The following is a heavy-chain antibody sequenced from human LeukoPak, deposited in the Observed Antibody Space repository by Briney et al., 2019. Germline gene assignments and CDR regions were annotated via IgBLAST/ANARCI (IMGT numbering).Heavy chain of an antibody. Sequence: GGSLRLSCAASGFTFSSYGMHWVRQAPGKGLEWVAVISYDGSNKYYADSVKGRFTISRDNSKNMLYLQMNSLRAEDTAVYYCAKDALGYYDSSGSTFDYWGQGTLVTVSS. J-gene: IGHJ4*02. CDR3: AKDALGYYDSSGSTFDY. CDR1: GFTFSSYG. D-gene: IGHD3-22*01. V-gene: IGHV3-30*18. CDR2: ISYDGSNK.